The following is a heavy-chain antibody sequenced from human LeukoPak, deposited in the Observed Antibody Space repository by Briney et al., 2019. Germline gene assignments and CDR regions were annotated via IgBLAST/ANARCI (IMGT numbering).Heavy chain of an antibody. CDR2: ISYEGSNK. Sequence: GGSLRLSCAASGFSFSTYAMHWVRQAPGKGLEWVAFISYEGSNKYYTDSVKGRFTVSRDNSENTLYLQMNTLRAEDTAVYRCAKDYGMGTYFGNWGQGALVAVSS. D-gene: IGHD1-7*01. V-gene: IGHV3-30*18. J-gene: IGHJ4*02. CDR1: GFSFSTYA. CDR3: AKDYGMGTYFGN.